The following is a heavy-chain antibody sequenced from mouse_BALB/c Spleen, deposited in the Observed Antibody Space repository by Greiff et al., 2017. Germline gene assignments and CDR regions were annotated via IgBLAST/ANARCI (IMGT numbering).Heavy chain of an antibody. CDR1: GFSLTSYG. J-gene: IGHJ3*01. CDR2: IWSGGST. CDR3: ARNSLCSTGTLAD. D-gene: IGHD6-1*01. V-gene: IGHV2-2*02. Sequence: QVQLKESGPGLVQPSQSLSITCTVSGFSLTSYGVHWVRQSPGEGLEWLGVIWSGGSTDYNAAFISRLSISKDNSKSQVFFKMNSLQANDTAIYYCARNSLCSTGTLADWGQGTLVTVSA.